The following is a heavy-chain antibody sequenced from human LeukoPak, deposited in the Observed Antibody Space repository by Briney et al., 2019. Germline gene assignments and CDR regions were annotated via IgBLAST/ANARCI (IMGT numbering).Heavy chain of an antibody. V-gene: IGHV3-23*01. CDR1: GFTFSSYA. D-gene: IGHD2-8*01. CDR3: ASAIVLMVYADPGY. Sequence: PGGSLRLSCAASGFTFSSYAMSWVRQAPGKGLEWVSAISGSGGSTYYADSVKGRFTISRDNSKNTLYLQMNSLRAEDTAVYYCASAIVLMVYADPGYWGQGTLVTVSS. J-gene: IGHJ4*02. CDR2: ISGSGGST.